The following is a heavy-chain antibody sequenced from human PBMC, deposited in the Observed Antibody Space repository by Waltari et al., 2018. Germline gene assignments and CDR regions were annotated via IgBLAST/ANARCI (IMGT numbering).Heavy chain of an antibody. D-gene: IGHD3-22*01. J-gene: IGHJ4*02. CDR2: IYYSGST. Sequence: QVQLQESGPGLVKPSETLSLTCTVSGGSISSYYWSWIRQPPGKGLEWIGYIYYSGSTNYNPSLKSRVTISVDTSKNQFALKLSSVTAADTAVYYCAREKPYYYDSSGYIFDYWGQGTLVTVSS. CDR1: GGSISSYY. V-gene: IGHV4-59*01. CDR3: AREKPYYYDSSGYIFDY.